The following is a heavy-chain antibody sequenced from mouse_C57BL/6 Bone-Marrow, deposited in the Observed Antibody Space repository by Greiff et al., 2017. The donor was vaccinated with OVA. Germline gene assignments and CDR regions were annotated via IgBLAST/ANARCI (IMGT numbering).Heavy chain of an antibody. V-gene: IGHV1-69*01. CDR3: AISNHWYFVV. J-gene: IGHJ1*01. Sequence: VQLQQPGAELVMPGASVKLSCKASGYTFTSYWMHWVKQRPGQGLEWIGEIDPSDSYTNYNHKFKGKSTLTVDKSSSTAYMQLSSLTSEDSAVYYCAISNHWYFVVWGPVPPVPVSS. CDR1: GYTFTSYW. CDR2: IDPSDSYT. D-gene: IGHD1-3*01.